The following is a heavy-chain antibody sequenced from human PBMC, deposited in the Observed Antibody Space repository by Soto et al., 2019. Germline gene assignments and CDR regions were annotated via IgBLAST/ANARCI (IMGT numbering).Heavy chain of an antibody. Sequence: PGGSLRLSCAASGFTFSSYAMHWVRQAPGKGLEWVAVISYDGSNKYYADSVKGRFTISRDNSKNTLYLQMNSLRAEDTAVYYCARPQYDFWSGSAYGMDVWGQGTTVTVSS. CDR3: ARPQYDFWSGSAYGMDV. D-gene: IGHD3-3*01. CDR2: ISYDGSNK. CDR1: GFTFSSYA. V-gene: IGHV3-30-3*01. J-gene: IGHJ6*02.